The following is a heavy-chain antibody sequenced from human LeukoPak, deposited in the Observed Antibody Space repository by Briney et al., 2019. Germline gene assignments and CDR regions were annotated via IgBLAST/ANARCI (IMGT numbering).Heavy chain of an antibody. J-gene: IGHJ6*03. CDR2: IYSGGST. D-gene: IGHD3-3*01. CDR3: VRVITYYDFWSGSGYMDV. V-gene: IGHV3-66*02. CDR1: GFTVSSNY. Sequence: PGGSLRLSCAASGFTVSSNYMSWVRQAPGKGLEWVSVIYSGGSTYYADSVKGRFTISRDNSKNTLYLQMNSLRAEDTAVYYCVRVITYYDFWSGSGYMDVWGKGTTVTVSS.